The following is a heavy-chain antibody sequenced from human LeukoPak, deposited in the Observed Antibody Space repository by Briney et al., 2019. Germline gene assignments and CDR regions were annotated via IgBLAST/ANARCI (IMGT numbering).Heavy chain of an antibody. CDR1: GYTFTEYG. Sequence: GASVKVSCKASGYTFTEYGIIWVRQAPGQGLQWMGWISAHNGKTNYAQKLQGRVTMTTDTSTSTVYMELRGLRSDDTAVYYCARAEATLLLDYWGQGTLVTVSS. CDR2: ISAHNGKT. V-gene: IGHV1-18*01. CDR3: ARAEATLLLDY. J-gene: IGHJ4*02. D-gene: IGHD5-12*01.